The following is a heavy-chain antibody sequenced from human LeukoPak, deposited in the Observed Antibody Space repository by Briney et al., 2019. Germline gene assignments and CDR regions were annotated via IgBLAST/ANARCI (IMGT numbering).Heavy chain of an antibody. V-gene: IGHV4-39*07. Sequence: SETLSLTCTVSGGSISSGGYYWGCIRQPPGKGLEWIGNIYYSGSTYYNPSLKSRVTISVDTSKNQFSLKLSSVTAADTAVYYCARVSGSGTFDYWGQGTLVTVSS. CDR3: ARVSGSGTFDY. CDR1: GGSISSGGYY. CDR2: IYYSGST. J-gene: IGHJ4*02. D-gene: IGHD3-10*01.